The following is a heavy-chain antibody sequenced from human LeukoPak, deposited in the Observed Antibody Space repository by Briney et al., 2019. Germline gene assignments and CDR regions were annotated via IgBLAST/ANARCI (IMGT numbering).Heavy chain of an antibody. CDR3: AKDAGYYDSSGYYY. Sequence: PGGSLRLSCAASGFTFSSYGMHWVRQAPGKGLEWVAFIRYDGSNKYYADSVKGRFTISRDNSKNTLYLQMNSLRAEDAAVYYCAKDAGYYDSSGYYYWGQGTLVTVSS. CDR1: GFTFSSYG. J-gene: IGHJ4*02. D-gene: IGHD3-22*01. CDR2: IRYDGSNK. V-gene: IGHV3-30*02.